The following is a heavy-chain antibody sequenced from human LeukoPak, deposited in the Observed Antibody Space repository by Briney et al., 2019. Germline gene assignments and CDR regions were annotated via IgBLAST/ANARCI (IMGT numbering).Heavy chain of an antibody. D-gene: IGHD4-17*01. J-gene: IGHJ4*02. CDR1: GGSISSSSYY. CDR2: IYYSGST. V-gene: IGHV4-39*01. CDR3: PTTQRAFDY. Sequence: SETLSLTCTVSGGSISSSSYYWGWIRQPPGKGLEWIGSIYYSGSTYYNPSLKSRVTISVDTSKNQFSLKLSSVTAADAAVSTSPTTQRAFDYWGQGTLVTVSS.